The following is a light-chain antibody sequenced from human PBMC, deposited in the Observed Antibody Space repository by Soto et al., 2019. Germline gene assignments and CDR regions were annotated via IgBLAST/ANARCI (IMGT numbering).Light chain of an antibody. CDR2: AAS. V-gene: IGKV1-39*01. CDR1: QSISIY. J-gene: IGKJ1*01. CDR3: QQSYNTPWT. Sequence: DIQMTQSTSSLFASVGDRVTITCRASQSISIYLNWYQQKPGEAPNVLIYAASSLQSGVPSRFSCSGSGTDFTLTISGLQPEVFATYYCQQSYNTPWTFGQGTRVEIK.